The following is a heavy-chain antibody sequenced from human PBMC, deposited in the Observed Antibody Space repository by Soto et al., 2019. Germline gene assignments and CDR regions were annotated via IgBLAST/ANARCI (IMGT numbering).Heavy chain of an antibody. Sequence: VQLLESGGGLVQPGGSLRLSCAVSGFTFSNYAMSWVRQAPGKGLEWVSGISGSGGSTYYGDSVKGRFTISRDNSKTTLSLQINSLSPEDTAVYYCAKGSGQWMGSWFDHLGQGTLVTVSS. CDR2: ISGSGGST. V-gene: IGHV3-23*01. J-gene: IGHJ5*02. CDR3: AKGSGQWMGSWFDH. D-gene: IGHD6-19*01. CDR1: GFTFSNYA.